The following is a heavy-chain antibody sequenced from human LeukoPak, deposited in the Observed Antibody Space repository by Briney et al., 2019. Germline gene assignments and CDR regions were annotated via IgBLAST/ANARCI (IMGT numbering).Heavy chain of an antibody. CDR3: ARDTHSYFDY. D-gene: IGHD2-15*01. CDR1: EFTFSNYA. Sequence: PGGSLRLSCTASEFTFSNYAMSWVRQAPGKGLEWVSGIDNDGSSANYADSVKGRVTISRDNAKNTLYLQMNSLRAGDTAVYYCARDTHSYFDYWGQGTPVTVSS. CDR2: IDNDGSSA. J-gene: IGHJ4*02. V-gene: IGHV3-74*01.